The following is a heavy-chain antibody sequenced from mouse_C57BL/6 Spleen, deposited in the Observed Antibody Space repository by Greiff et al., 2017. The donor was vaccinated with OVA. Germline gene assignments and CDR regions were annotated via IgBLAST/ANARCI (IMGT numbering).Heavy chain of an antibody. J-gene: IGHJ2*01. CDR3: AYDYGGY. V-gene: IGHV1-61*01. CDR1: GYTFTSYC. CDR2: IYPSDSKT. D-gene: IGHD2-4*01. Sequence: VQLQQPGAELVRPGSSVKLSCKTSGYTFTSYCMDWLKQRPGQDLEWIGNIYPSDSKTHDNQKFKDKATLTVDKSSNTAYMQLSSLTTEDSAVDYCAYDYGGYWGQGTTLTVSS.